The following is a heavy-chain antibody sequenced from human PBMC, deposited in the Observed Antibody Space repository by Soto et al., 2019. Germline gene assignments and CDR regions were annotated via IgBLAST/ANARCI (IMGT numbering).Heavy chain of an antibody. D-gene: IGHD5-18*01. Sequence: ASVKLSCTASGYTFTSYGISWVRQAPGQRLEWMGWINAGNGNTKYSQKFQGRVTITRDTSASTAYMELSSLRSEDTAVYYCARVDTAMVMVDYWGQGTLVTVSS. CDR1: GYTFTSYG. J-gene: IGHJ4*02. CDR3: ARVDTAMVMVDY. CDR2: INAGNGNT. V-gene: IGHV1-3*01.